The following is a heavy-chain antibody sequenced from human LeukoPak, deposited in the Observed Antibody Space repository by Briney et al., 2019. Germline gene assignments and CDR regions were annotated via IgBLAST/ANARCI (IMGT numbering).Heavy chain of an antibody. CDR1: GFTFNNYA. V-gene: IGHV3-23*01. J-gene: IGHJ4*02. Sequence: GGSLRLSCAASGFTFNNYAMSWVRQAPGKGLEWVSTVSGSGAIAYYTDSDKGRFTISRDNSKNTLYLQMSSLTAKDTAVYFCARSSAVNFYNYWGQGTLVSVSS. CDR2: VSGSGAIA. CDR3: ARSSAVNFYNY. D-gene: IGHD4-17*01.